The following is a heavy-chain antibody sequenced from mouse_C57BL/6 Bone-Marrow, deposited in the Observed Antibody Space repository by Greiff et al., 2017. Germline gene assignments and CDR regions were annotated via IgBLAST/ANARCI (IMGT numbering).Heavy chain of an antibody. CDR3: AWAMDY. CDR2: IYPGDGDT. V-gene: IGHV1-82*01. CDR1: GYAFSSSW. J-gene: IGHJ4*01. Sequence: VQLQQSGPELVKPGASVKISCKASGYAFSSSWMNWVKQRPGKGLEWIGRIYPGDGDTKYNGKFKGKATLTADKSSSTAYMQLSSLTSEDSAVYFCAWAMDYWGQGTSVTVSS.